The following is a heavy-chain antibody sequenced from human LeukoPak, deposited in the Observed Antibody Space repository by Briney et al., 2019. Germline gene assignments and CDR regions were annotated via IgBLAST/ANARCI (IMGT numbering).Heavy chain of an antibody. CDR2: ISSSGSTI. V-gene: IGHV3-11*04. D-gene: IGHD2-2*01. Sequence: GGSLRLSCAASGFTFSDYYMSWIRQAPGKGLEWVSYISSSGSTIYYADSVKGRFTISRDNAKKSLYLQMNSLRAEDTAVYYCARDPDPVGYCSSTSCYDRIDYFDYWGQGTLVTVSS. J-gene: IGHJ4*02. CDR3: ARDPDPVGYCSSTSCYDRIDYFDY. CDR1: GFTFSDYY.